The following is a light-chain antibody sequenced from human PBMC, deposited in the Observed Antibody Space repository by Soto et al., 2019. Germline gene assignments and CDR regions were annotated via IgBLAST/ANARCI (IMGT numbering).Light chain of an antibody. CDR1: SNDVGGYNY. Sequence: QPASVSGSPGQSITISCTGTSNDVGGYNYVSWYQQHPGKAPKLMIYDVTSRPSGVSYRFSGSKSGNTASLTISGLQAEDEADYYCSSYTSTNTRYVFGTGTKVTVL. CDR3: SSYTSTNTRYV. CDR2: DVT. J-gene: IGLJ1*01. V-gene: IGLV2-14*01.